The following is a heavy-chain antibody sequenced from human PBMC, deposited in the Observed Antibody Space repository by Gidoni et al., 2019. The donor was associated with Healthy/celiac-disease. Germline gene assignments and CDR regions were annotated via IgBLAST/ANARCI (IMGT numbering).Heavy chain of an antibody. CDR2: INPSGGST. D-gene: IGHD1-26*01. CDR1: GYTFTSYY. CDR3: ARDQGSGSYYDLAEYYFDY. J-gene: IGHJ4*02. Sequence: QVQLVQSGDEVTKHGASVKVSCKASGYTFTSYYMHWVRQAPGQGLEWMGIINPSGGSTSYAQKFQGRVTMTRDTSTSTVYMELSSLRSEDTAVYYCARDQGSGSYYDLAEYYFDYWGQGTLVTVSS. V-gene: IGHV1-46*01.